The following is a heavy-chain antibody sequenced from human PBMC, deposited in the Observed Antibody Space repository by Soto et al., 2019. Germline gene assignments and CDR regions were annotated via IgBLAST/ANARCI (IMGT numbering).Heavy chain of an antibody. CDR1: GGSFSGYY. CDR3: ARGREGVRGVYLYYYYMDV. D-gene: IGHD3-10*01. Sequence: PSETLSLTCAVYGGSFSGYYWSWIRQPPGKGLEWIGEINHSGSTNYNPSLKSRVTISVDTSKNQFSLKLSSVTAADTAVYYCARGREGVRGVYLYYYYMDVWGKGTTVTVSS. J-gene: IGHJ6*03. CDR2: INHSGST. V-gene: IGHV4-34*01.